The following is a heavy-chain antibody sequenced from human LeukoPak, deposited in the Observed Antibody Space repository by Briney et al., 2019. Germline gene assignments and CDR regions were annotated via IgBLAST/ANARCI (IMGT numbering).Heavy chain of an antibody. D-gene: IGHD4/OR15-4a*01. CDR1: GFTFSSYA. J-gene: IGHJ4*02. V-gene: IGHV3-23*01. CDR2: ISGSGGST. CDR3: AKYEPMLWWISYFDY. Sequence: GGSLRLSCAASGFTFSSYAMSWVRQAPGKRLEWVSAISGSGGSTYYADSVKGRFTISRDNSKNTLYLQMNSLRAEDTAVYYCAKYEPMLWWISYFDYWGQGTLVTVSS.